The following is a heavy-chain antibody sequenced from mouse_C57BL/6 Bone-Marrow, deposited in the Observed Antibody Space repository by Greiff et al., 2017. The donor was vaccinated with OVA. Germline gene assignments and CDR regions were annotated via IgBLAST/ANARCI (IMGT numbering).Heavy chain of an antibody. V-gene: IGHV1-50*01. CDR1: GYTFTSYW. CDR2: IDPSDSYT. CDR3: ARWNDGYYDWYFDV. D-gene: IGHD2-3*01. J-gene: IGHJ1*03. Sequence: QVQLKQPGTELVKPGASVKLSCKASGYTFTSYWMQWVKQRPGQGLEWIGEIDPSDSYTNYNQKFKGKATLTVDTSSSTAYMQLSSLTSEDSAVYYCARWNDGYYDWYFDVWGTGTTVTVSS.